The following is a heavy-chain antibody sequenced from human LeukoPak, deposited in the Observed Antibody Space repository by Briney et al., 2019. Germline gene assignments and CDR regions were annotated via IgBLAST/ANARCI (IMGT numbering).Heavy chain of an antibody. CDR1: GASISSYY. D-gene: IGHD2-2*01. Sequence: PSDTLSLTCTVSGASISSYYWTWLRQPAGKGLEWIGRIYTSGSTNYNPSLKSRVAMSVDTSKNQFSLKLSSVTAADTAVYYCARLSADSSSSRGFDYWGQGTLVTVCS. CDR3: ARLSADSSSSRGFDY. CDR2: IYTSGST. V-gene: IGHV4-4*07. J-gene: IGHJ4*02.